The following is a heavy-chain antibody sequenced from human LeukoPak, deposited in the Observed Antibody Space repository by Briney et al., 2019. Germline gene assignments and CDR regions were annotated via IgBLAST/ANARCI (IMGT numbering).Heavy chain of an antibody. CDR3: ATFPDDWSYFDY. Sequence: SVKVSCKASGGTFSSYAISWVRQAPGQGLEWMGGIIPIFGTANYAQRFQGRVTITADESTSTAYMELSSLRSEDTAVYYCATFPDDWSYFDYWGQGTLVTVSS. D-gene: IGHD3-9*01. CDR1: GGTFSSYA. J-gene: IGHJ4*02. V-gene: IGHV1-69*13. CDR2: IIPIFGTA.